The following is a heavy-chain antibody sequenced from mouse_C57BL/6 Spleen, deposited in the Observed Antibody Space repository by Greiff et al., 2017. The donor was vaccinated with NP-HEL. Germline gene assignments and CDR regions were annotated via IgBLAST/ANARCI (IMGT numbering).Heavy chain of an antibody. CDR1: GYTFTDYY. CDR3: ARGLDGYYFAY. D-gene: IGHD2-3*01. V-gene: IGHV1-26*01. J-gene: IGHJ3*01. Sequence: VQLQQSGPELVKPGASVKISCKASGYTFTDYYMNWVKQSHGKSLEWIGDINPNNGGTSYNQKFKGKATLTVDKSSSTAYMELRSLTSEDSAVYYCARGLDGYYFAYWGQGTLVTVSA. CDR2: INPNNGGT.